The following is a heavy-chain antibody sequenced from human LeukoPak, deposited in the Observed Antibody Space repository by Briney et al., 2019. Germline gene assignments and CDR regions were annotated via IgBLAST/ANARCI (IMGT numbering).Heavy chain of an antibody. J-gene: IGHJ4*02. CDR2: IRDDGSNK. CDR1: GFIFSIYG. CDR3: AKDFTIVVPGAIDARHTTGYYFDY. V-gene: IGHV3-30*02. Sequence: GGSLRLSCATSGFIFSIYGMHWVRQAPGKGLEWVAFIRDDGSNKYYADSVKGRFTISRDNSKNMLYLQMNSLRNEDTAVYYCAKDFTIVVPGAIDARHTTGYYFDYWGQGTLVTVSS. D-gene: IGHD2-2*01.